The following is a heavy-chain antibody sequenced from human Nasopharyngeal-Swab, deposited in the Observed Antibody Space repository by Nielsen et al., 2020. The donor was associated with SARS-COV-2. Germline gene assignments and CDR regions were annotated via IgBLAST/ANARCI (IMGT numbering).Heavy chain of an antibody. CDR3: VRGSGPHGSWDS. D-gene: IGHD1-26*01. Sequence: GGSLRLSCAASGFTLSGFWMHWVRQVPGKGLEWISRINGDGTTTFYADFVKGRLTISRDNVRSTLYLQINTLTGEDTAVYYCVRGSGPHGSWDSWGQGTLVTVSS. CDR2: INGDGTTT. CDR1: GFTLSGFW. J-gene: IGHJ5*01. V-gene: IGHV3-74*01.